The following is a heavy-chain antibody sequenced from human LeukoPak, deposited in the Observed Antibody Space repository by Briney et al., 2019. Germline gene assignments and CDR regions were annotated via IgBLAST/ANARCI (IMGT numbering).Heavy chain of an antibody. Sequence: GGSLRLSCAASGFTFSDFWMNWVRQAPGKGLEWVASIKQDGSEKYYVDSVKGRFSISRDNAKNSLRLQMNSLRAEDTAVYYCARDHTVDGLVFDYWGQGILVTVSS. CDR2: IKQDGSEK. CDR1: GFTFSDFW. V-gene: IGHV3-7*01. D-gene: IGHD6-19*01. CDR3: ARDHTVDGLVFDY. J-gene: IGHJ4*02.